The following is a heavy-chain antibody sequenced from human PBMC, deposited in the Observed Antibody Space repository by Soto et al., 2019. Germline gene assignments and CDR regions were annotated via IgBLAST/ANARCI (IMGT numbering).Heavy chain of an antibody. V-gene: IGHV3-48*03. Sequence: LRLSCAASGFTFSSYEMNWVRQAPGKGLEWVSYISSSGSTIYYADSVKGRFTISRDNAKNSLYLQMNSLRAEDTAVYYCARGATIVVVVAASPYYFDYWGQGTLVTVSS. J-gene: IGHJ4*02. CDR2: ISSSGSTI. CDR3: ARGATIVVVVAASPYYFDY. CDR1: GFTFSSYE. D-gene: IGHD2-15*01.